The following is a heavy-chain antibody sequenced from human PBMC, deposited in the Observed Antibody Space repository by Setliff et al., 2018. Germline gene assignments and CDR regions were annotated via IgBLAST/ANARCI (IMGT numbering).Heavy chain of an antibody. CDR1: GYSFTSYW. CDR3: AGGWGYSGYESYFDY. CDR2: IYPGDSDT. D-gene: IGHD5-12*01. J-gene: IGHJ4*02. V-gene: IGHV5-51*01. Sequence: GESLKISCKGSGYSFTSYWIGWVRQLPGKGLEWMGIIYPGDSDTRYSPSFQGQVAIPADKSISTAYLQWSSLKASDTAMYYCAGGWGYSGYESYFDYWGQGTLVTVSS.